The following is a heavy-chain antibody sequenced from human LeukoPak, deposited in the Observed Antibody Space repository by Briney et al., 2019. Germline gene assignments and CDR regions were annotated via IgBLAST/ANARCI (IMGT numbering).Heavy chain of an antibody. Sequence: ASVKVSCKASGFNFAKSVVQWVRQARGQRLEWIGWIVVGSDNTNYAQKFQERVTITRDMSTSTAYIELSSLRSEDTAVYFCAGGPLYDILTGYFDAFDIWGQGTMVTVSS. V-gene: IGHV1-58*01. D-gene: IGHD3-9*01. CDR3: AGGPLYDILTGYFDAFDI. J-gene: IGHJ3*02. CDR1: GFNFAKSV. CDR2: IVVGSDNT.